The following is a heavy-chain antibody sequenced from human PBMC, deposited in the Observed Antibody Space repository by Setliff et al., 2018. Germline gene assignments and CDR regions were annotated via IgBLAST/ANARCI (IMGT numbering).Heavy chain of an antibody. CDR3: VREGVDSRSSTDYRYYMDV. CDR1: GGTFSSYG. J-gene: IGHJ6*03. Sequence: SVKVSCKASGGTFSSYGISWVRQAPGQGLEWMGGTIPVFGTTDYAHKFQGRVTIITDESTSTAFMQLSSLRSEDTAVYYCVREGVDSRSSTDYRYYMDVWGKGTTVTVSS. CDR2: TIPVFGTT. D-gene: IGHD3-22*01. V-gene: IGHV1-69*05.